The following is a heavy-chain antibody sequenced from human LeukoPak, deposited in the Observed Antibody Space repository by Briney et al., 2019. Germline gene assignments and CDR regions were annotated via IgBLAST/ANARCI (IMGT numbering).Heavy chain of an antibody. CDR3: ARVSCSGGSCYRDYFDY. CDR2: IIPIFGTA. CDR1: GGTLSSYA. D-gene: IGHD2-15*01. Sequence: ASVKVSCKASGGTLSSYAISWVRQAPGQGLEWMGGIIPIFGTANYAQEFQGRVTITADESTSTAYMELSSLRSEDTAVYYCARVSCSGGSCYRDYFDYWGQGTLVTVSS. J-gene: IGHJ4*02. V-gene: IGHV1-69*01.